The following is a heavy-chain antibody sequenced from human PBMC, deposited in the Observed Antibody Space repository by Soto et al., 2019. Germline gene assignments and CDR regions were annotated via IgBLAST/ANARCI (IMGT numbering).Heavy chain of an antibody. CDR2: INHSGST. Sequence: SETLSLTCAVYGGSFSGYYWSWIRQPPGKGLEWIGEINHSGSTNYNPSLKSRVTISVDTSKNQFSLKLSSVTAADTAVYYCASRRATPNGYKVYYYGMDVWGQGTTVTVSS. CDR3: ASRRATPNGYKVYYYGMDV. CDR1: GGSFSGYY. D-gene: IGHD5-18*01. V-gene: IGHV4-34*01. J-gene: IGHJ6*02.